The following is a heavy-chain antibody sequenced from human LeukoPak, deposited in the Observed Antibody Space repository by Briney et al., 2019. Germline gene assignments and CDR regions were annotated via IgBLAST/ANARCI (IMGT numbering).Heavy chain of an antibody. CDR1: GYTFTGYY. CDR2: VNPNSGGT. D-gene: IGHD3-22*01. CDR3: AIDRRVYYDSSGYSRWSFDY. J-gene: IGHJ4*02. Sequence: ASVKVSCKASGYTFTGYYMHWVRQAPGQGLEWMGWVNPNSGGTNYAQKFQGRVTMTRDTSISTAYMELSRLRSDDTAVYYCAIDRRVYYDSSGYSRWSFDYWGQGTLVTVSS. V-gene: IGHV1-2*02.